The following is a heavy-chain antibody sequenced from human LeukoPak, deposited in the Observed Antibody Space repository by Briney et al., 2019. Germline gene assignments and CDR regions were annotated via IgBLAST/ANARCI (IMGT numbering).Heavy chain of an antibody. CDR3: ARVGDTETTGLDY. CDR2: ISRNGGNA. CDR1: GFTFSSYS. V-gene: IGHV3-64*01. D-gene: IGHD4-17*01. J-gene: IGHJ4*02. Sequence: GGSLRLSCAASGFTFSSYSMHWVRQAPGKGLEYVSAISRNGGNAYYANSVKGRFTISRDQSKNTLYLQMGSLRGEDMAVYYCARVGDTETTGLDYWGQGTLVTVSS.